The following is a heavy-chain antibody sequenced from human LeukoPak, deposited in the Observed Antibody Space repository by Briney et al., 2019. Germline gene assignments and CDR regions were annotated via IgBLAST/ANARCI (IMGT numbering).Heavy chain of an antibody. J-gene: IGHJ4*02. D-gene: IGHD6-19*01. V-gene: IGHV3-11*06. Sequence: GGSLRLSCAASGFTFSDYYMSWIRQAPGKGLEWLSYISSSISYTNYADSAKGRFTISRDNAKNSLYLQMNSLRAEDTAVYYCARAVAGDYFDYWGQGTLVTVSS. CDR2: ISSSISYT. CDR1: GFTFSDYY. CDR3: ARAVAGDYFDY.